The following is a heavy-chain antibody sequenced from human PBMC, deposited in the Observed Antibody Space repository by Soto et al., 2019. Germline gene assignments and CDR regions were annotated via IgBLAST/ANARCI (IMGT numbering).Heavy chain of an antibody. CDR2: IYWDDDK. CDR1: GFSLSTSGVV. V-gene: IGHV2-5*02. CDR3: AHTYSSSWLVAY. J-gene: IGHJ4*02. D-gene: IGHD6-13*01. Sequence: SGPRLVNPTQTLTLTCTFSGFSLSTSGVVVGWILHPPGKSLECLALIYWDDDKRYSPSLKSRLTITKDTSKNQVVLTMTNMDPVDTATYHCAHTYSSSWLVAYWGQGTIVTLSS.